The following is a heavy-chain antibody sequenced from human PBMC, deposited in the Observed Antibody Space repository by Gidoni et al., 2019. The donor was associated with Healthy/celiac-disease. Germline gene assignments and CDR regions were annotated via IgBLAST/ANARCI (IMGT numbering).Heavy chain of an antibody. D-gene: IGHD6-19*01. Sequence: LRLSCAASGFTFSSYAMSWVRQAPGKVLEWVSAISGSGGSTYYADSVKGRFTISRDNSKNTLYLQMNSLIAEDTAVYYCAKNHAVTIAVAGIGYWGQGTLVSVSS. J-gene: IGHJ4*02. CDR3: AKNHAVTIAVAGIGY. CDR2: ISGSGGST. V-gene: IGHV3-23*01. CDR1: GFTFSSYA.